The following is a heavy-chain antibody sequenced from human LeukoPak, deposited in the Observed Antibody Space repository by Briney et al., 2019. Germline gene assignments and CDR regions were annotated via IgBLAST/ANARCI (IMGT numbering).Heavy chain of an antibody. Sequence: SQTLSLTCTVSGGSISSGDYYWSWIRQPPGKGLEWIGYIYYSGSTYYNPSLKSRVTISVDTSKNQFSLKLSSVTAADTAVYYCAREGFVGTAIGGVSWGQGTLVTVSS. J-gene: IGHJ5*02. D-gene: IGHD5-18*01. CDR1: GGSISSGDYY. CDR2: IYYSGST. V-gene: IGHV4-30-4*01. CDR3: AREGFVGTAIGGVS.